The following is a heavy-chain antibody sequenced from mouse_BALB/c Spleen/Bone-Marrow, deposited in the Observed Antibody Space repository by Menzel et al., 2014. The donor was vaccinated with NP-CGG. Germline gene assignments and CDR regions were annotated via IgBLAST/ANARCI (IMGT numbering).Heavy chain of an antibody. V-gene: IGHV14-3*02. Sequence: VQLQQSGAELVKPGASVKLSCTASGFNIKDTYMYWVKQRPEQGLEWIGRTDPANGNTKYDPKFQDKATITADTSSNTAYLQLSSLTSEDTAVYYCARYYYGSSLFAYWGQGTLVTVSA. CDR1: GFNIKDTY. CDR2: TDPANGNT. D-gene: IGHD1-1*01. CDR3: ARYYYGSSLFAY. J-gene: IGHJ3*01.